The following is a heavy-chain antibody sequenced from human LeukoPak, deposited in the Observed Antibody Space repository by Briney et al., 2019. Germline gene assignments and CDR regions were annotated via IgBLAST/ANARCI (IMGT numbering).Heavy chain of an antibody. CDR3: ARGSPYCGGDCPPRDYFDY. CDR1: GFTFSNYD. D-gene: IGHD2-21*02. Sequence: SGGSLRLSCAASGFTFSNYDMHWVRQATGKGLEWVSAIGTAGDTYYPGSVKGRFTISRENAKNSLYLQMNSLRAGDTAVYYCARGSPYCGGDCPPRDYFDYWGQGTLVTVSS. J-gene: IGHJ4*02. V-gene: IGHV3-13*04. CDR2: IGTAGDT.